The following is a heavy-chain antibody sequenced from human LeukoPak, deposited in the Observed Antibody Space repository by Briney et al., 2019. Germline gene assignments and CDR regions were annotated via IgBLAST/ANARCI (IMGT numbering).Heavy chain of an antibody. D-gene: IGHD7-27*01. V-gene: IGHV3-33*06. Sequence: GGSLRLSCAASGFTFNNYAMTWVRQAPGKGLEWVAVIWYDGSNKYYADSVKGRFTISRDNSKNTLYLQMNSLRAEDTAVYYCAKEGRLTGVSYYFDYWGQGTLVTVSS. CDR3: AKEGRLTGVSYYFDY. CDR1: GFTFNNYA. J-gene: IGHJ4*02. CDR2: IWYDGSNK.